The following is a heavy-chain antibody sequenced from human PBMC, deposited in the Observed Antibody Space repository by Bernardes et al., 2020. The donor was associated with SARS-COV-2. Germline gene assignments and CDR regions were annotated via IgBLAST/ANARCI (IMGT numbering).Heavy chain of an antibody. CDR3: ARGGKWFPFPGAFDI. CDR1: GGSFSGYY. J-gene: IGHJ3*02. CDR2: INHSGST. Sequence: SETLSLTCAVYGGSFSGYYWSWIRQPPGKGLEWIGEINHSGSTNYNPSLKSRVTISVDTSKNQFSLKLSSVTAADTAVYYCARGGKWFPFPGAFDIWGQGTMVTGSS. D-gene: IGHD3-22*01. V-gene: IGHV4-34*01.